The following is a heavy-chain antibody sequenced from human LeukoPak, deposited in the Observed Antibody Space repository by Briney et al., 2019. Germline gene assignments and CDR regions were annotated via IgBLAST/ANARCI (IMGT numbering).Heavy chain of an antibody. J-gene: IGHJ4*02. CDR1: GFTFSSYA. CDR2: ISGSGGST. Sequence: PGGSLRLSCGASGFTFSSYAMSWVRQAPGKGLEWVSTISGSGGSTYYADSVKGRFNISRDNSKNTLYLQMNSLRAEDTAVYYCAGYYDCWSGYPVYWGQGTLVTVSS. D-gene: IGHD3-3*01. V-gene: IGHV3-23*01. CDR3: AGYYDCWSGYPVY.